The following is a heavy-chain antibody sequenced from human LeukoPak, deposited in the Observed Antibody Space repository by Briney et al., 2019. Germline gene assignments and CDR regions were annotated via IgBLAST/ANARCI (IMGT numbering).Heavy chain of an antibody. D-gene: IGHD4-17*01. CDR2: IRSRGGTI. J-gene: IGHJ4*02. V-gene: IGHV3-48*03. CDR1: GFMFSSYE. CDR3: AKEGVDGDYFDY. Sequence: GGSLRLSCAASGFMFSSYEMNWVRQAPGKGLEWVSYIRSRGGTIYYADSVKGRFTISRDNAKNSLYLQMNSLRAEDTAVYYCAKEGVDGDYFDYWGQGTLVTVSS.